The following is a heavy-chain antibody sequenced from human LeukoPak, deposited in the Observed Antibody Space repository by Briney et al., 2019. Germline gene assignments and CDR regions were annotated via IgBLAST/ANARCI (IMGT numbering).Heavy chain of an antibody. Sequence: GGSLRLSCAASGFTFSDYYMSWIRQAPGKGLEWVSYISSSGSTIYYADPVKGRFTISRDNAKNSLYLQMNSLRAEDTAVYYCARGYYGSGSYYKGPYGMDVWGQGTTVTVSS. V-gene: IGHV3-11*01. CDR3: ARGYYGSGSYYKGPYGMDV. CDR2: ISSSGSTI. D-gene: IGHD3-10*01. CDR1: GFTFSDYY. J-gene: IGHJ6*02.